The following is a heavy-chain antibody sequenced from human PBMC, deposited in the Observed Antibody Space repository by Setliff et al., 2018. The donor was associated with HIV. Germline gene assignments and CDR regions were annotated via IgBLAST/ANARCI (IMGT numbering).Heavy chain of an antibody. CDR2: VYYNWAT. CDR1: GGSISSSSYY. V-gene: IGHV4-39*07. CDR3: ARGVARQVVIDRWFDP. Sequence: PSETLSLTCTVSGGSISSSSYYWGWIRQPPGKGLEWVGNVYYNWATYYNPSLKNRVTISVDTSKNLVSLNLNSVTAADTAIYYCARGVARQVVIDRWFDPWGQGTPVTVSS. D-gene: IGHD2-21*01. J-gene: IGHJ5*02.